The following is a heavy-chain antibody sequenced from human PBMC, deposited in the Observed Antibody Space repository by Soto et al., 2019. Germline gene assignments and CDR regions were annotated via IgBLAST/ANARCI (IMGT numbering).Heavy chain of an antibody. D-gene: IGHD4-17*01. CDR3: ARGDDFSDRFDY. Sequence: PSETLSLTCTVSGGSISSGDFYWSWTRQPPGKGLELIGNIYYSGSTYYNPSLRSRAIMSVDTSQNQFSLKLSSLTAADTAVYSCARGDDFSDRFDYWGQGALVTVSS. CDR2: IYYSGST. CDR1: GGSISSGDFY. J-gene: IGHJ4*02. V-gene: IGHV4-30-4*01.